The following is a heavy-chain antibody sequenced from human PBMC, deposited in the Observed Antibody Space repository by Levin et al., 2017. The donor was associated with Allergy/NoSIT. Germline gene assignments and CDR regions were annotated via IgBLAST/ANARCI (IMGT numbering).Heavy chain of an antibody. CDR2: ISPDGSTT. CDR1: GFTFSRYW. V-gene: IGHV3-74*01. D-gene: IGHD4-23*01. Sequence: LSLTCAASGFTFSRYWMHWVRQVPGKGLVWVSRISPDGSTTNYADSVQGRFTISRDNANKMLYLQMNGLRVEDTAVYHCTRVATVETPDYWGQGTLVTVSS. CDR3: TRVATVETPDY. J-gene: IGHJ4*02.